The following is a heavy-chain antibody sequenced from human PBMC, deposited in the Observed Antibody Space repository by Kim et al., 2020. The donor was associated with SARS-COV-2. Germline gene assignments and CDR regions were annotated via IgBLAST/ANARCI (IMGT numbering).Heavy chain of an antibody. V-gene: IGHV4-31*03. CDR1: GGSISSGGYY. CDR3: ASTYGSGILRAFDI. D-gene: IGHD3-10*01. J-gene: IGHJ3*02. Sequence: SETLSLTCTVSGGSISSGGYYWSWIRQHPGKGLEWIGYIYYSGSTYYNPSLKSRVTISVDTSKNQFSLKLSSVTAADTAVYYCASTYGSGILRAFDIWGQGTMVTVSS. CDR2: IYYSGST.